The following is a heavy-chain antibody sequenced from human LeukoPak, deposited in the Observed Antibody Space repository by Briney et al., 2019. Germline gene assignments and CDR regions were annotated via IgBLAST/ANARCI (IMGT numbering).Heavy chain of an antibody. CDR3: AREGGSSRSLEN. CDR2: IYASGSS. V-gene: IGHV4-4*07. D-gene: IGHD1-26*01. CDR1: GGSISSSY. J-gene: IGHJ4*02. Sequence: SETLSLTCNVSGGSISSSYWSWIRQPAGKGLEWIGRIYASGSSNYNPSLKSLVTMSVDTSKNQFSLNLSSVTAADTAVYYCAREGGSSRSLENWGQGTLVTVSS.